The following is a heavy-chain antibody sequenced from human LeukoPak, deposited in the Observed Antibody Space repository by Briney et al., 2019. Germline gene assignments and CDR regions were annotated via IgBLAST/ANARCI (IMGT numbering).Heavy chain of an antibody. D-gene: IGHD1-1*01. J-gene: IGHJ4*02. CDR1: GGSISSYY. CDR2: IYYSGDT. V-gene: IGHV4-59*01. CDR3: ARARPGNDGGNFDY. Sequence: SETLSLTCTVSGGSISSYYWSWIRQPPGKGLEWIGYIYYSGDTYYNPSLKSRVTISVDTSKNQFSLKLSSVTAADTAVYYCARARPGNDGGNFDYWGQGTLVTVSS.